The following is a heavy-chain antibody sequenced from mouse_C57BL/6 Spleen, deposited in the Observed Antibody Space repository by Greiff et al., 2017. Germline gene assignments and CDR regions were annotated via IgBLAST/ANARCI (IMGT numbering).Heavy chain of an antibody. CDR2: IYPGDGDT. D-gene: IGHD2-3*01. CDR3: AREGDGYYPAWFAY. CDR1: GYAFSSYW. J-gene: IGHJ3*01. Sequence: VQLVESGAELVKPGASVKISCKASGYAFSSYWMNWVKQRPGKGLEWIGQIYPGDGDTNYNGKFKGKATLTADKSSSTAYMQLSSLTSEDSAVYFCAREGDGYYPAWFAYWGQGTLVTVSA. V-gene: IGHV1-80*01.